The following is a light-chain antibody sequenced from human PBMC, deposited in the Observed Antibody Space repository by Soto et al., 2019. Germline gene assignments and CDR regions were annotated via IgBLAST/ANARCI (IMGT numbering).Light chain of an antibody. CDR2: GAS. CDR3: QQYINSLTWT. J-gene: IGKJ1*01. CDR1: QSVDSSY. V-gene: IGKV3-20*01. Sequence: DIVLTQAPGTLSLSPGERATLSCRASQSVDSSYLAWYQQKPGQPPRLLIYGASNRATGIPDRFSGSGSGTDFTLTVSRLEPEDFAVYYCQQYINSLTWTFGQGTKVDIK.